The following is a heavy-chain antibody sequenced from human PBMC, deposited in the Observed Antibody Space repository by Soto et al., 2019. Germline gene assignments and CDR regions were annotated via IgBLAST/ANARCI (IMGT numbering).Heavy chain of an antibody. Sequence: SETLSLTCTVSGGSISSSSYYWGWIRQPPGKGLEWIGSIYYSGSTYYNPSLKSRVTISVDTSKNQFSLKLSSVTDADTAVYYCAGSDIVVVPAAMGEMSYYYGMDVWGQGTTVTVSS. CDR1: GGSISSSSYY. D-gene: IGHD2-2*01. V-gene: IGHV4-39*01. J-gene: IGHJ6*02. CDR3: AGSDIVVVPAAMGEMSYYYGMDV. CDR2: IYYSGST.